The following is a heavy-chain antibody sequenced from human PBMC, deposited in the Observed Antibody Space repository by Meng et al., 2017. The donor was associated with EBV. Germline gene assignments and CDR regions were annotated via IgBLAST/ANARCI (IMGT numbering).Heavy chain of an antibody. CDR1: GGAVNNESYY. J-gene: IGHJ5*02. CDR3: ARGDYTNYPRWFDP. Sequence: QLQLQGSGPGLVKPSESLSLTCNVSGGAVNNESYYWGWIRQPPGKGLEFIGYIYYSGSTNYNSSLKSRVTISLDKSKNQFSLKLTSLTAADTAIYYCARGDYTNYPRWFDPWGQGTLVTVSS. CDR2: IYYSGST. D-gene: IGHD4-11*01. V-gene: IGHV4-61*01.